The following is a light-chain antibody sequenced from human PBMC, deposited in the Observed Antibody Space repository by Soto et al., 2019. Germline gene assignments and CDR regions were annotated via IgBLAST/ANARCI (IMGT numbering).Light chain of an antibody. Sequence: DIQMTKSPSSLSASVGDRVTITCRASQSIRNYLNWYQQKPGRAPKLLIYAASNLEGGVPSRFSGSGSGTDFTLTISSLQPEDFATYYCQQSYSIPPITFGGGTEVEIK. CDR3: QQSYSIPPIT. CDR2: AAS. CDR1: QSIRNY. V-gene: IGKV1-39*01. J-gene: IGKJ4*01.